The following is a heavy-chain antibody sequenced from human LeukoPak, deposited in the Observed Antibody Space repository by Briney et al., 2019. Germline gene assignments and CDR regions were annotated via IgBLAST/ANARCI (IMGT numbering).Heavy chain of an antibody. CDR1: GGSISSGSYY. D-gene: IGHD3-10*01. Sequence: SQTLSLTCTVSGGSISSGSYYWSWIRQPAGKGLEWIGRIYTSGSTNYNPSLKSRVTISVDTSKNQFSLKLSSVTAADTAVYYCARGIRGVMGNWFDPWGQGTLVTVSS. J-gene: IGHJ5*02. V-gene: IGHV4-61*02. CDR2: IYTSGST. CDR3: ARGIRGVMGNWFDP.